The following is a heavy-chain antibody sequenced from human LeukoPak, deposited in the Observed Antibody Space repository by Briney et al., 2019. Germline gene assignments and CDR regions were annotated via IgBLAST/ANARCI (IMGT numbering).Heavy chain of an antibody. CDR3: AARGQGAFDY. J-gene: IGHJ4*02. CDR1: GYTFTDYY. D-gene: IGHD1-26*01. CDR2: INPKSGGT. Sequence: ASVKVSCKASGYTFTDYYVHWVRQAPGQGLEWMGWINPKSGGTNYPQRFQGRVTMTRDTSVSTAYMELSRLRSDDTAVYYCAARGQGAFDYWGQGTLVTVSS. V-gene: IGHV1-2*02.